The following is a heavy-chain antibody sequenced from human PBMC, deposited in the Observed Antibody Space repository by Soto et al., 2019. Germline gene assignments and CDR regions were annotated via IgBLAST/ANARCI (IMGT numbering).Heavy chain of an antibody. Sequence: EVQLVESGGGLVKPGGSLRLSCAASGFTFINYSMNWVRQAPGKGLEWVSSITSRGTYIYYADSVKGRFTISRDNAKNSLFLQMNSLRAEDTAVYYCATAPANFFGSGSHLDYWGQGTLVTVSS. D-gene: IGHD3-10*01. CDR1: GFTFINYS. V-gene: IGHV3-21*01. J-gene: IGHJ4*02. CDR3: ATAPANFFGSGSHLDY. CDR2: ITSRGTYI.